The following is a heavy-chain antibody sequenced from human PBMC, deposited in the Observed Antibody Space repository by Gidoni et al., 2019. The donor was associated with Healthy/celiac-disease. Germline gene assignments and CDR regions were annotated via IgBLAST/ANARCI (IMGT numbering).Heavy chain of an antibody. D-gene: IGHD4-17*01. CDR3: ASRVNLITVTTGVGFDP. CDR1: GGSISSSSYY. CDR2: IYYSGST. V-gene: IGHV4-39*01. Sequence: QLQLQESRPGLLQPSETPSPTCTVPGGSISSSSYYWGWIRQPPGKVLEWIGSIYYSGSTYYNPSLKSRVTISVDTSKNQFSLKLSSVTAADTAVYYCASRVNLITVTTGVGFDPWGQGTLVTVSS. J-gene: IGHJ5*02.